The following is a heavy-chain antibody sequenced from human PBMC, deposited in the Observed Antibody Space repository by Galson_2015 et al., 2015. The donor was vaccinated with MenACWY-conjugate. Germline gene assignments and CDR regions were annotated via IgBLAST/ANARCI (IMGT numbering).Heavy chain of an antibody. CDR2: ISTRSST. J-gene: IGHJ4*02. CDR1: GFTFSDYY. CDR3: ARFPRTPGKSPDY. D-gene: IGHD1-14*01. V-gene: IGHV3-11*06. Sequence: SLRLSCAASGFTFSDYYMSWVRQAPGKGLECVSYISTRSSTNYADSAQGRFTISSDNAKNSVYLQMDSLRAEDTAVYYCARFPRTPGKSPDYWGQGTPVSVSS.